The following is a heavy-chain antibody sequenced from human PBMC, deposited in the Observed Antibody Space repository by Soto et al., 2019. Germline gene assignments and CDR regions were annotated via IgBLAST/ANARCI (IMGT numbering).Heavy chain of an antibody. CDR1: GFTFSSYS. CDR2: ISSSSSTI. V-gene: IGHV3-48*02. D-gene: IGHD5-12*01. CDR3: ARDVSGLNWFDP. J-gene: IGHJ5*02. Sequence: EVQLVESGGGLVQPGGSLRLSCAASGFTFSSYSMNWVRQAPGKGLEWVSYISSSSSTIYYADSVKGRFTISRDNAKNSLYLQMNILRDEDTAVYSCARDVSGLNWFDPWCQGTLVTFSS.